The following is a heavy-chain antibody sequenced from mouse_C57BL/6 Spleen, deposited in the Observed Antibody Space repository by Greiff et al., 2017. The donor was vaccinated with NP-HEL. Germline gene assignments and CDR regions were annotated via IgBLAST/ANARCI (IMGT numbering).Heavy chain of an antibody. D-gene: IGHD2-4*01. CDR2: ISSGSSTI. Sequence: EVKLMESGGGLVKPGGSLKLSCAASGFTFSDYGMHWVRQAPEKGLEWVAYISSGSSTIYYADTVKGRFTISRDNAKNTLFLQMTSLRSEDTAMYYCARPDYGSWFAYWGQGTLVTVSA. CDR3: ARPDYGSWFAY. V-gene: IGHV5-17*01. CDR1: GFTFSDYG. J-gene: IGHJ3*01.